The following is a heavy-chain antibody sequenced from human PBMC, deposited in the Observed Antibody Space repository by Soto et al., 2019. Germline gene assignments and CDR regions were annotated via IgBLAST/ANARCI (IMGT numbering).Heavy chain of an antibody. Sequence: GASVKVSCKASGYTFTSYGINWVRQAPGQGLEWMGWITPYNGNTNYAQKLQGRVTMTTDTSTSTAYMELRSLRSDDTAVYYCATHSSGWYSLYYYYYYGMDVWGQGTTVTVSS. CDR3: ATHSSGWYSLYYYYYYGMDV. J-gene: IGHJ6*02. D-gene: IGHD6-19*01. CDR1: GYTFTSYG. CDR2: ITPYNGNT. V-gene: IGHV1-18*04.